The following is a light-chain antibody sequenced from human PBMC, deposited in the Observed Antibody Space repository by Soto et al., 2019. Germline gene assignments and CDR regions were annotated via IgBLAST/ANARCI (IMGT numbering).Light chain of an antibody. Sequence: DTQMTQSPSTLPASVGDRVTITCRASQSISSWLAWYQQKPGKAPNLLIYDASSLESGVPSRFSGSGSGTEFTLTISSLQPDDFATYYCQQYNSYWTFGQGTKVEIK. CDR3: QQYNSYWT. J-gene: IGKJ1*01. V-gene: IGKV1-5*01. CDR2: DAS. CDR1: QSISSW.